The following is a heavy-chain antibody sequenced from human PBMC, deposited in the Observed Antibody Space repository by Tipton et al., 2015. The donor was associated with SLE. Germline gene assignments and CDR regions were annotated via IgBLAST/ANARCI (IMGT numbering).Heavy chain of an antibody. CDR2: IYHSEST. J-gene: IGHJ4*02. V-gene: IGHV4-38-2*02. D-gene: IGHD3-10*01. Sequence: GLVKPSEALSLSCRVSGYSIGSGSYWGWIRQPPGKGLEWIGSIYHSESTYYNPSLKSRVIISLDRSKNQFSLKLTSVTSADTAVYYCARGPLPYGSGSYFDSGGQGSLVTVSS. CDR3: ARGPLPYGSGSYFDS. CDR1: GYSIGSGSY.